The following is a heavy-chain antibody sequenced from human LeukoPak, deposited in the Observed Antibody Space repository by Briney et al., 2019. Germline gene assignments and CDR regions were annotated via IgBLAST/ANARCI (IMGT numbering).Heavy chain of an antibody. J-gene: IGHJ4*02. Sequence: GGSLRLSCAASGFTVSSNYMSWVRQAPGKGLEWVSVIYSGGSTYYADSVKGRFTISRDNSKNTLYLQMNSLRAEDTAVYYCAKGPAGYYDSSDYYSLSIGYWGQGTLVTVSS. D-gene: IGHD3-22*01. CDR3: AKGPAGYYDSSDYYSLSIGY. CDR2: IYSGGST. V-gene: IGHV3-66*01. CDR1: GFTVSSNY.